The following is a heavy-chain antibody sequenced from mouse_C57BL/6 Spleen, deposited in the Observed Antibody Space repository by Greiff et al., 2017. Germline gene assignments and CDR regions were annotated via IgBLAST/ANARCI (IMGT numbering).Heavy chain of an antibody. CDR2: ISSGGSYP. CDR3: ASYYYGSRGYFDV. Sequence: EVQVVESGGDLVKPGGSLKLSCAASGFTFSSYGMSWVRQTPDKRLEWVATISSGGSYPYYPDSVKGRFTISRYNAKNTLYLQMSSLKSEYTAIYYCASYYYGSRGYFDVWGTGTTVTVSS. D-gene: IGHD1-1*01. CDR1: GFTFSSYG. V-gene: IGHV5-6*01. J-gene: IGHJ1*03.